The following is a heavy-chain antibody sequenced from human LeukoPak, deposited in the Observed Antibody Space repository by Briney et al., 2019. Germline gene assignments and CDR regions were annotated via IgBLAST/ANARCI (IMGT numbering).Heavy chain of an antibody. CDR3: TRSHSSGYGPVDY. Sequence: GGSLRLSCAASGFTFRDYYMDWVRQAPGKGVEWVGRTRNKANSYTTEYTASVKGRFTISRDDSKNSLYLQMNSLKSEDTAVYYCTRSHSSGYGPVDYWGQGTLVTVSS. D-gene: IGHD3-22*01. CDR2: TRNKANSYTT. J-gene: IGHJ4*02. V-gene: IGHV3-72*01. CDR1: GFTFRDYY.